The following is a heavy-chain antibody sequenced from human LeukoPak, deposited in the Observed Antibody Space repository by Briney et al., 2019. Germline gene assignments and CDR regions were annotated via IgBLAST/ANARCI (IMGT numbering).Heavy chain of an antibody. V-gene: IGHV4-34*01. CDR1: GGSFSGYY. D-gene: IGHD3-10*01. CDR2: INHSGSI. J-gene: IGHJ4*02. CDR3: ARHAGVRGFAGY. Sequence: SETLSLTCAVYGGSFSGYYWSWIRQPPGKGLEWIGEINHSGSINYNPSLKSRVTISVDTSKNQFSLKLSSVTAADTAVYYCARHAGVRGFAGYWGQGTLVTVSS.